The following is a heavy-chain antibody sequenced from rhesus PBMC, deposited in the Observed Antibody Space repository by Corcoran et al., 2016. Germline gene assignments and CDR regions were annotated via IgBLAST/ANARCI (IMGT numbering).Heavy chain of an antibody. CDR1: GGSISSNY. V-gene: IGHV4-147*01. J-gene: IGHJ2*01. Sequence: QVQLQESGPGLVKPSETLSLTCAVSGGSISSNYWSWIRQSPGKGLEWIGYIYVGSGSTRYNPSLKSRVTISTDTSKNQFSLKLSSVTAADTAVYYCARLGRSGSWYFDLWGPGTPITISS. CDR3: ARLGRSGSWYFDL. D-gene: IGHD6-25*01. CDR2: IYVGSGST.